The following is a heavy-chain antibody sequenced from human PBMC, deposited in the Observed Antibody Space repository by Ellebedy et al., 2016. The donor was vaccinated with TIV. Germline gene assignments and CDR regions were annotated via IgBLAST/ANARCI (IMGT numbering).Heavy chain of an antibody. CDR1: GFTFEDFA. J-gene: IGHJ4*02. CDR2: ISWNSGTM. D-gene: IGHD6-13*01. V-gene: IGHV3-9*01. CDR3: VKGSIAVTGTCFDS. Sequence: SLKISCAASGFTFEDFAMHWVRQAPGMGLEWVSGISWNSGTMHYTDSVKGRFTISRDNAKNSLYLQMHSLRAEDTAFYYCVKGSIAVTGTCFDSWGQGTLVTASS.